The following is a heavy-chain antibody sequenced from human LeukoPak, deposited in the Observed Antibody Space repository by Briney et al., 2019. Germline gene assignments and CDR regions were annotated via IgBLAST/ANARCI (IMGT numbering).Heavy chain of an antibody. V-gene: IGHV3-23*01. Sequence: GGSLRLSWAASGFTFSSYAMSWVRQAPGKGLEWVSSFSGAGDYTHSADSVKGRLIISRDNSKNTLYLQMNSLRVEDTAVYYCAKHPYNDFWSGYYKGFDYWGQGTLVTVSS. J-gene: IGHJ4*02. CDR2: FSGAGDYT. CDR1: GFTFSSYA. CDR3: AKHPYNDFWSGYYKGFDY. D-gene: IGHD3-3*01.